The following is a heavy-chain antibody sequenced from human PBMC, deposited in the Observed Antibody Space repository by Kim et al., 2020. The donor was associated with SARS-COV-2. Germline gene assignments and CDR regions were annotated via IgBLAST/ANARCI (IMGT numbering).Heavy chain of an antibody. CDR2: VDDSGST. D-gene: IGHD5-18*01. CDR3: ATYTCIQLWLRGGYFDY. CDR1: GGSISGYY. V-gene: IGHV4-59*01. Sequence: SETLSLTCTVSGGSISGYYWSWIRQPPGKGLEWIGYVDDSGSTSYNPSLKSRVTISVDTSKTQFSLRLSSVTAADTAVYYCATYTCIQLWLRGGYFDYWG. J-gene: IGHJ4*01.